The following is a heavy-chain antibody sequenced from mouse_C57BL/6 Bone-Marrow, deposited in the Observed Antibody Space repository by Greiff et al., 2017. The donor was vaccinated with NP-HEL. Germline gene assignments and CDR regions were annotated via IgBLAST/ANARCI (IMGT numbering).Heavy chain of an antibody. CDR3: ARRWTTVPYWYFDV. D-gene: IGHD1-1*01. J-gene: IGHJ1*03. CDR2: IDPANGNT. V-gene: IGHV14-3*01. CDR1: GFNITNTY. Sequence: VQLKQSVAELVRPGASVKLSCTASGFNITNTYMHWVKQRPEQGLEWIGRIDPANGNTKYAPKFQGKATITADTSSNTAYLQLSSLTSEDTAIYYCARRWTTVPYWYFDVWGTGTTVTVSS.